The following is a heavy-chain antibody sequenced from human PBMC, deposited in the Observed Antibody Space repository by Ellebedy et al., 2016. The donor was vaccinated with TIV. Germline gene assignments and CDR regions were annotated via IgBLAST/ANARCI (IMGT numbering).Heavy chain of an antibody. Sequence: MPSETLSLTCAVSGGSISSSNWWSGVRQHTGKGLEWSGEIYHRGSTNYKPSLKSRVTISVDKSKNQFSLKLSSVTAADTAVYYCARWGEYSSGWYPDYWGQGTLVTVSS. CDR1: GGSISSSNW. J-gene: IGHJ4*02. CDR3: ARWGEYSSGWYPDY. CDR2: IYHRGST. V-gene: IGHV4-4*02. D-gene: IGHD6-19*01.